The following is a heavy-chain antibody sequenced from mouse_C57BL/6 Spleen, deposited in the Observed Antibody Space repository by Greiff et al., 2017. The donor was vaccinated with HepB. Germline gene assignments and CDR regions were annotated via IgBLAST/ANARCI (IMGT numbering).Heavy chain of an antibody. CDR2: ISYDGSN. CDR1: GYSITSGYY. J-gene: IGHJ3*01. D-gene: IGHD1-1*01. CDR3: ARDPIYYYGSSYEFAY. V-gene: IGHV3-6*01. Sequence: EVQLQESGPGLVKPSQSLSLTCSVTGYSITSGYYWNWIRQFPGNKLEWMGYISYDGSNNYNPSLKNRISITRDTSKNQFFLKLNSVTTEDTATYYCARDPIYYYGSSYEFAYWGQGTLVTVSA.